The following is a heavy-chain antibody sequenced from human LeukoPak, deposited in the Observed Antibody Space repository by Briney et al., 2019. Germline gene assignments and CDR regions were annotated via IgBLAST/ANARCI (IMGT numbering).Heavy chain of an antibody. J-gene: IGHJ4*02. Sequence: SETLSLTCTVSGGSISSHYWSWIRQPPGKGLEWIGYIYYSGSTNYNPSLKSRVTISVDTSKNQFSLKLSSVTAADTAVYYCARDGIFPRGYFDYWGQGTLVTVSS. V-gene: IGHV4-59*11. CDR2: IYYSGST. CDR3: ARDGIFPRGYFDY. CDR1: GGSISSHY. D-gene: IGHD2-21*01.